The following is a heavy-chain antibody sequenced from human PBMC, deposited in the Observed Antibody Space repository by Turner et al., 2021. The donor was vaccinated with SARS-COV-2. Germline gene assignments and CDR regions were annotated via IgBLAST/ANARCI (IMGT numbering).Heavy chain of an antibody. Sequence: QVQLVESGGGVVQPGRSLRLSCAASGFTFSSYGMHWVRQAPGKGLGWVAVISYDGSNKYYADSVKGRFTISRDNSKNTLYLQMNSLRAEDTAVYYCAKMGGVYCSGGNCYSGRLDYWGQGTLVTVSS. CDR3: AKMGGVYCSGGNCYSGRLDY. CDR1: GFTFSSYG. CDR2: ISYDGSNK. V-gene: IGHV3-30*18. J-gene: IGHJ4*02. D-gene: IGHD2-15*01.